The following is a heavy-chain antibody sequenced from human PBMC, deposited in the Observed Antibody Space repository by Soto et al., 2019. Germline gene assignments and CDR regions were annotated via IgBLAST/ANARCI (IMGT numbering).Heavy chain of an antibody. Sequence: SEALSVTSTVSEGCFDSGAYSCGGFRQKPGKGLEWIGYTHYSGDTSYNPSLRSRVTISPDTSKAQFSLRLRSVTSADTAVYYCARGASQVSSAFAYWGQGMLVT. D-gene: IGHD3-16*01. J-gene: IGHJ4*02. CDR3: ARGASQVSSAFAY. CDR1: EGCFDSGAYS. CDR2: THYSGDT. V-gene: IGHV4-31*02.